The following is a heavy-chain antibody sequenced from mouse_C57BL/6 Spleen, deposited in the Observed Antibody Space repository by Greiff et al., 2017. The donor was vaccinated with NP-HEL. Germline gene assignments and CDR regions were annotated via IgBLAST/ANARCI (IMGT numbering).Heavy chain of an antibody. J-gene: IGHJ4*01. Sequence: VQLKESGPGLVKPSQSLSLTCSVTGYSITSGYYWNWIRQFPGNKLEWMGYISYDGSNNYNPSLKNRISITRDTSKNQFFLKLNSVTTEDTATYYCARAPPIYYDYDAYAMDYWGQGTSVTVSS. CDR1: GYSITSGYY. CDR3: ARAPPIYYDYDAYAMDY. D-gene: IGHD2-4*01. V-gene: IGHV3-6*01. CDR2: ISYDGSN.